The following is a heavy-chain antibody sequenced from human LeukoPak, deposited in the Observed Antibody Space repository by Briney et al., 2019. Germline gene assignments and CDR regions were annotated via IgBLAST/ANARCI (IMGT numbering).Heavy chain of an antibody. Sequence: GGSLRHSCAASGFTFSSYAMHWVRQAPGKGLEWLAVISYDGTNKYYADSVKGRFTTSRDNSKNTLYLQMNSLRDEDTAVYYCARDQGSLPVWFYYYMDVWGSGTTVTVSS. D-gene: IGHD3-16*01. J-gene: IGHJ6*03. CDR2: ISYDGTNK. CDR3: ARDQGSLPVWFYYYMDV. V-gene: IGHV3-30*01. CDR1: GFTFSSYA.